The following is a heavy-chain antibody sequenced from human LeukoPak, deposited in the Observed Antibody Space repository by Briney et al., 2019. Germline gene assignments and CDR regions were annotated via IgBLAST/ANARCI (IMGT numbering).Heavy chain of an antibody. D-gene: IGHD6-13*01. CDR2: ISSSSSYI. J-gene: IGHJ6*02. CDR3: ARGQPPSYYDMDV. V-gene: IGHV3-21*01. CDR1: GFTFSSYN. Sequence: AGSLRLSCAASGFTFSSYNMNWVRQAPGKGLEWVSSISSSSSYIYYADSVKGRFTISRDNSKNTLYLQMSSLRAEDTALYYCARGQPPSYYDMDVWGQGTTVTVSS.